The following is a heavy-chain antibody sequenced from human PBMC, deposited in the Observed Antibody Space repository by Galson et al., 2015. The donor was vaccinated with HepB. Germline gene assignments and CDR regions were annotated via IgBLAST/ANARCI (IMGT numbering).Heavy chain of an antibody. Sequence: SCKASGYTFTTNGITWVRQAPGQGLEWMGWISTYNGNTNRAQKFQDRVTMTRDTSTSTAYMELRSLRSDDTAIYYCARTFSGSYYVSWGQGTLVTVSS. CDR3: ARTFSGSYYVS. J-gene: IGHJ4*02. CDR1: GYTFTTNG. V-gene: IGHV1-18*01. D-gene: IGHD1-26*01. CDR2: ISTYNGNT.